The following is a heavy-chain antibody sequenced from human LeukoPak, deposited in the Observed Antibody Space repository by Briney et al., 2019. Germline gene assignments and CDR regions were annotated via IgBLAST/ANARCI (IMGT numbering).Heavy chain of an antibody. V-gene: IGHV3-48*01. Sequence: GGSLRLSCAASGFTFSSYSMNWVRQAPGKGLEWVSYISSSSSTIYYADSVKGRFTISRDNAKNSLYLQMNSLRAEDTAVYYCAREGGDYYVVGPFDYWGQGTLVTVSS. D-gene: IGHD3-10*02. J-gene: IGHJ4*02. CDR1: GFTFSSYS. CDR2: ISSSSSTI. CDR3: AREGGDYYVVGPFDY.